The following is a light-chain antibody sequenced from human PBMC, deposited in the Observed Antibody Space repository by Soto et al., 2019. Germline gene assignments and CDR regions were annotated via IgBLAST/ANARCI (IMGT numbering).Light chain of an antibody. CDR2: DVS. Sequence: IVLTQSPVTLSLSPGERATLSCRASQNISSYLIWYQQKPGQAPRLLMYDVSNRATGIPARFSGSGSGTEFTLTISSLQSEDFAVYYCQQYYNWPPYTFGQGTKLDFK. CDR1: QNISSY. J-gene: IGKJ2*01. CDR3: QQYYNWPPYT. V-gene: IGKV3-11*01.